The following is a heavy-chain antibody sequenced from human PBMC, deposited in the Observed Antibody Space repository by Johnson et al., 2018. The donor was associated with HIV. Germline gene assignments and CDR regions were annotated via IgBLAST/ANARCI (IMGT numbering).Heavy chain of an antibody. CDR3: AKDVGNYWPDAFDI. Sequence: QVQLVESGGGLVQPGRSLRLSCAASGFTFSDYYMSWIRQAPGKGLEWVSYITGSGTVVYYADSVKGRFTISRDNAKNSLYLQMNNLRVEDTAVYYCAKDVGNYWPDAFDIWGQGAVVTVSS. D-gene: IGHD3-3*01. V-gene: IGHV3-11*04. CDR1: GFTFSDYY. CDR2: ITGSGTVV. J-gene: IGHJ3*02.